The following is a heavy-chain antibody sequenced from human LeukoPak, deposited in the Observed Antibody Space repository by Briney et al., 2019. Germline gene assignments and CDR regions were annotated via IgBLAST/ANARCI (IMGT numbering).Heavy chain of an antibody. CDR2: IYYSGST. J-gene: IGHJ5*02. CDR1: GGSISSHY. V-gene: IGHV4-59*08. D-gene: IGHD3-10*01. Sequence: SETLSLTCTVSGGSISSHYWSWIRQPPGKGLEWIGYIYYSGSTNYNPSLKSRVTISVDTSKNQFSLKLSSVTAADTAVYYCARQGSGKWWFDPWGQGTLVTVSS. CDR3: ARQGSGKWWFDP.